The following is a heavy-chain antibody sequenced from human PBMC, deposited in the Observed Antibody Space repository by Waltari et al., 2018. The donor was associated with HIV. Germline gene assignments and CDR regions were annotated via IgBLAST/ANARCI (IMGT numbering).Heavy chain of an antibody. CDR1: GGSIRSYY. J-gene: IGHJ4*02. V-gene: IGHV4-59*01. CDR3: ARAGYSYAPFDY. CDR2: IYYSGST. D-gene: IGHD5-18*01. Sequence: QVQLQESGPGLVKPSETLSPTCTVSGGSIRSYYWSWIRQPPGKGLEWIGYIYYSGSTNYNPSLKSRVTISVDTSKNQFSLKLSSVTAADTAVYYCARAGYSYAPFDYWGQGTLVTVSS.